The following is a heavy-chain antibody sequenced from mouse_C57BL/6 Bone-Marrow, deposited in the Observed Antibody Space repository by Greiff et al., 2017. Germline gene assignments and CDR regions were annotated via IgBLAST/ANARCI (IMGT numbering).Heavy chain of an antibody. D-gene: IGHD1-1*01. CDR3: ARDYGSSYDWYFDV. Sequence: QVQLKQPGAELVMPGASVKLSCTASGYTFTSYWMHWVKQRPGQGLEWIGEIDPSDSYTNYNQKFKGQSTLTVDKSSSTAYMQISGLTSEDSAVYYGARDYGSSYDWYFDVWGTGTTVTVSS. V-gene: IGHV1-69*01. J-gene: IGHJ1*03. CDR2: IDPSDSYT. CDR1: GYTFTSYW.